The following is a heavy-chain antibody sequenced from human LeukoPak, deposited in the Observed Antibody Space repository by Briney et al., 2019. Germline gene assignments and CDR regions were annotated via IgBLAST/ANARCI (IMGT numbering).Heavy chain of an antibody. D-gene: IGHD3-10*01. CDR2: INHSGST. CDR3: ARGRYGSGTYPPGY. J-gene: IGHJ4*02. CDR1: GASFSGYY. Sequence: PSETLSLTCAVYGASFSGYYWNWVRQPPGKGLEWLGEINHSGSTNYNPSLTSRVTISVDTSKNQFSLNLRSVTAADTAVYYCARGRYGSGTYPPGYWGQGTLVTVSS. V-gene: IGHV4-34*01.